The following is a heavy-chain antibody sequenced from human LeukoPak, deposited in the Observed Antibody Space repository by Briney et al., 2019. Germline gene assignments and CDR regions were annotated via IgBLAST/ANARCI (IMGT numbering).Heavy chain of an antibody. Sequence: GGSLRLSCAASEFTFSRYGMHWVRQAPGKGLEWVAFIRYDGSNKYYADSVKGRFTISRDNSRNTLYMQMNSLRAEDTAVYYCAKSYFGSGSYYSGWGQGILVTVSS. CDR3: AKSYFGSGSYYSG. CDR1: EFTFSRYG. CDR2: IRYDGSNK. V-gene: IGHV3-30*02. J-gene: IGHJ4*02. D-gene: IGHD3-10*01.